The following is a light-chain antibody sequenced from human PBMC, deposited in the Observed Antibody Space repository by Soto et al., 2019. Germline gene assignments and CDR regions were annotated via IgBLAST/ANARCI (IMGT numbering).Light chain of an antibody. CDR3: QQSYSSPHMYT. Sequence: DIQMTQSPSSLSASVGDRVTMTCRASQSISSSLNWYQQKPGKAPDLLIYAASNLQSGVPSRFSGSGSGTDFTLTISSLQPEDFATYYCQQSYSSPHMYTFGQGTKLEIK. V-gene: IGKV1-39*01. CDR2: AAS. CDR1: QSISSS. J-gene: IGKJ2*01.